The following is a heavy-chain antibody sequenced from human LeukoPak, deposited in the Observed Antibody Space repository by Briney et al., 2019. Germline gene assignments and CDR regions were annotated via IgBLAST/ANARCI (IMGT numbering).Heavy chain of an antibody. CDR1: GGSFSGYY. CDR3: ARRNYGSGSFSRHYYYYGMDV. D-gene: IGHD3-10*01. J-gene: IGHJ6*02. CDR2: INHSGST. V-gene: IGHV4-34*01. Sequence: PSETLSLTCAVYGGSFSGYYWSWIRQPPGKGLEWIGEINHSGSTNYNPSLKSRVTISVDTSKNQFSLKLSSVTAADTAVYYCARRNYGSGSFSRHYYYYGMDVWGQGTTVTVSS.